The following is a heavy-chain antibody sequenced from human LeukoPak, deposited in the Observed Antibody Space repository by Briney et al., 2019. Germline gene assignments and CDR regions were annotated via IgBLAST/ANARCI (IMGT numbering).Heavy chain of an antibody. CDR3: ARGRYDYVWGSPVGGPLYYFDY. J-gene: IGHJ4*02. CDR2: INAGNGNT. CDR1: GYTFTSYA. Sequence: ASVKVSCKASGYTFTSYAMHWVRQAPGQRLEWTGWINAGNGNTKYSQKFQGRVTITRDTSASTAYMELSSLRSEDTAVYYCARGRYDYVWGSPVGGPLYYFDYWGQGTLVTVSS. D-gene: IGHD3-16*01. V-gene: IGHV1-3*01.